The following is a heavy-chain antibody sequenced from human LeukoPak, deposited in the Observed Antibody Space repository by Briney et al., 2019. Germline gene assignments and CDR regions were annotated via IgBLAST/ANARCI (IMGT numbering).Heavy chain of an antibody. CDR3: ARVKSYYYDTSDKDAFDI. CDR1: GYTFTDYY. D-gene: IGHD3-22*01. Sequence: GASVKVSCKASGYTFTDYYMHWVRQAPGQGLEWMGWINPNSGDTNYAQKFQGRVTMTRDTSISTAYMELSRLRSDDTAVYYCARVKSYYYDTSDKDAFDIWGQGTMVTVSS. J-gene: IGHJ3*02. CDR2: INPNSGDT. V-gene: IGHV1-2*02.